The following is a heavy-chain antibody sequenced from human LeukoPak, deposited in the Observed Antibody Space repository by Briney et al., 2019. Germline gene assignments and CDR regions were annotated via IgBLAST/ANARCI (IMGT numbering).Heavy chain of an antibody. CDR2: ISGSGGST. V-gene: IGHV3-23*01. J-gene: IGHJ6*03. Sequence: PGGSLRLSCAASGFTFSSYAMSWVRQAPGKGLEWVSAISGSGGSTYYADSVKGRFTISRDNSKNTLYLQMNSLRAEDTAVYYCANGLEGGYYMDVWGKGTTVTVSS. CDR3: ANGLEGGYYMDV. CDR1: GFTFSSYA. D-gene: IGHD2-15*01.